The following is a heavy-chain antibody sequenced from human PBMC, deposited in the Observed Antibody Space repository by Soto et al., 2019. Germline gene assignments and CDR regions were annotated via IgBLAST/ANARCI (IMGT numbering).Heavy chain of an antibody. CDR3: ARGRGDILTGYPSPLYYFDY. Sequence: SETLSLTCAVSGGSISSGGYSWSWIRQPPGKGLEWIGYIYHSGSTYYNPSLKSRVTISVDRSKNQFSLKLSSVTAADTAVHYCARGRGDILTGYPSPLYYFDYWGQGTLVTVSS. CDR1: GGSISSGGYS. V-gene: IGHV4-30-2*01. J-gene: IGHJ4*02. CDR2: IYHSGST. D-gene: IGHD3-9*01.